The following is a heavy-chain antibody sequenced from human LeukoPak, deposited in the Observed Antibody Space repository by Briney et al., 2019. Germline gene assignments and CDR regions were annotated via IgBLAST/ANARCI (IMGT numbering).Heavy chain of an antibody. V-gene: IGHV5-51*01. CDR3: ARHLYGGNSGSAFDI. J-gene: IGHJ3*02. D-gene: IGHD4-23*01. Sequence: GESLKISCKGSGYSFTTYWIGWVRQMPGKGLEWMGTIYPGDSDTTYSPSFQGQVTISADKSISTAYLQWSSLKASDTAMYYCARHLYGGNSGSAFDIWGQGTMVTVSS. CDR1: GYSFTTYW. CDR2: IYPGDSDT.